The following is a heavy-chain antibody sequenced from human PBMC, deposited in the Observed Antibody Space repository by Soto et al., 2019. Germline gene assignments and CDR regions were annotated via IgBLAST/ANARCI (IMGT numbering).Heavy chain of an antibody. CDR3: ARGRYGDY. D-gene: IGHD1-1*01. J-gene: IGHJ4*02. Sequence: QVHLVQSGAEVKKPGASVKVSCKASGYTFTSYGITWVRQAPGQGLEWMGWISAHTGNTDYAQKLQARVIVPRDTSTPTAHMELRSLRSDDTAVYYCARGRYGDYWGQGALVTVSS. CDR2: ISAHTGNT. V-gene: IGHV1-18*01. CDR1: GYTFTSYG.